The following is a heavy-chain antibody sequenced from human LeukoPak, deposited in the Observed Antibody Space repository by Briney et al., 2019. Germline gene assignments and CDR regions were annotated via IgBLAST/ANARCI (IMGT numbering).Heavy chain of an antibody. CDR3: ARVRGHTAMVYGMDV. Sequence: GGSLRLSCVASGISFSSYWMAWVRQAPGKGLEWVANIKYDGTHKFYADSVKGRFTISRDNAKNTLYPQMNSLRAEDTAVYYCARVRGHTAMVYGMDVWGQGTTVTVSS. D-gene: IGHD5-18*01. V-gene: IGHV3-7*01. CDR1: GISFSSYW. CDR2: IKYDGTHK. J-gene: IGHJ6*02.